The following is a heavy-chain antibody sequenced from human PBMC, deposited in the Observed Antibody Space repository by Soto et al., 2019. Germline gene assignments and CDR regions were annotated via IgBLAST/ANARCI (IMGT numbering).Heavy chain of an antibody. V-gene: IGHV1-69*06. CDR2: IIPLSGTP. Sequence: QVQLVQSGAEVKKPGSSVKVSCKASGGTFSNYALTWVRQAPGQGLEWMGGIIPLSGTPNYAQKFQGRVTITADKSTTTVSMELSSLRSEDMAVYYCTRAIQLWSWGQGTLVTVSS. CDR1: GGTFSNYA. CDR3: TRAIQLWS. J-gene: IGHJ5*02. D-gene: IGHD5-18*01.